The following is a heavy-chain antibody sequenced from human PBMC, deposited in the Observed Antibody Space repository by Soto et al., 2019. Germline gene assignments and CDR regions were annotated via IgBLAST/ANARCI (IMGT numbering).Heavy chain of an antibody. J-gene: IGHJ5*01. D-gene: IGHD5-18*01. CDR1: GYTFTNND. CDR2: MNPGSGDT. V-gene: IGHV1-8*01. Sequence: ASVKVSCKASGYTFTNNDVTWVRQATGQGLEWMGWMNPGSGDTGYAQKCQGRVTMTRDISIATAYMELSSLRSEDTAIYYCARMASFGSLNWFDPWGQGTLVTVSS. CDR3: ARMASFGSLNWFDP.